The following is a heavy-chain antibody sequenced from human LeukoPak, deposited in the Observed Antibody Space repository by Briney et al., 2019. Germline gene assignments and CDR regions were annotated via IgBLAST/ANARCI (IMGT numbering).Heavy chain of an antibody. J-gene: IGHJ4*02. D-gene: IGHD5-18*01. CDR2: IYYSGST. V-gene: IGHV4-61*01. CDR3: ARESSSGYGYVFRY. Sequence: SETLSLTCTVSGGSISSSSYYWSWIRQPPGKGLEWIGYIYYSGSTNYNPSLKSRVTISVDTSKNQFSLKLSSVTAADTAVYYCARESSSGYGYVFRYWGQGTLVTVSS. CDR1: GGSISSSSYY.